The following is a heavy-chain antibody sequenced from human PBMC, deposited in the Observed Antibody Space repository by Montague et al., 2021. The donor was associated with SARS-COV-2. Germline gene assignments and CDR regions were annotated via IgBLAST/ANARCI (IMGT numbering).Heavy chain of an antibody. J-gene: IGHJ4*02. CDR2: ISFDATNK. V-gene: IGHV3-30*09. CDR3: ARVFSGTYLDYFDF. D-gene: IGHD1-26*01. Sequence: SLRLSCAASGFTFKSYSMHWVRQAPGKGLEWVSVISFDATNKYYADSVKGRFAISRDNSENTLYLQMNTLRVEDTALYYCARVFSGTYLDYFDFWGQGTLVTVSS. CDR1: GFTFKSYS.